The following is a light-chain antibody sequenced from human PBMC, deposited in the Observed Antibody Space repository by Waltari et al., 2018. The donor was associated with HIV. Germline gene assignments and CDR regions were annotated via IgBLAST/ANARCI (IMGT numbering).Light chain of an antibody. CDR3: QQYNNWPLT. CDR2: GAS. Sequence: EIVMTQSPATLSVSPGERATLSCRASESISSYLAWYQQKLGQPPRLLIYGASTRATGIPARFSGSGSGTEFTLTISSLQSEDFAVYYCQQYNNWPLTFGGGTKVEIK. V-gene: IGKV3-15*01. J-gene: IGKJ4*01. CDR1: ESISSY.